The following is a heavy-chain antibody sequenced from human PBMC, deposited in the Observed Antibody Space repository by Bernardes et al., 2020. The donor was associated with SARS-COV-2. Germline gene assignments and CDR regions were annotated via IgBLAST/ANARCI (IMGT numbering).Heavy chain of an antibody. Sequence: GGSLRLSCVASGFTFSSYCIHWVRQVPGKGLVWVSRINNDGRTITYADSVKGRFIISRDNAKNTLYLQMNSLRVEDAAMYYCVRSAFSGGSGYFFDSWGQGTLVTVSS. V-gene: IGHV3-74*01. CDR2: INNDGRTI. D-gene: IGHD3-22*01. CDR1: GFTFSSYC. CDR3: VRSAFSGGSGYFFDS. J-gene: IGHJ4*02.